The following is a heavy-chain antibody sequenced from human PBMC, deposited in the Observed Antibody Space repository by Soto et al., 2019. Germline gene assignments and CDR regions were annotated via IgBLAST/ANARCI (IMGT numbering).Heavy chain of an antibody. J-gene: IGHJ4*02. CDR2: IYYSGST. CDR3: ARPLYSYDYVDY. D-gene: IGHD5-18*01. Sequence: PSETLSLTCTVSGGSISSGDYYWSWIRQPPGKGLEWIGSIYYSGSTYYNPSLKSRVTISVDTSKNQFSLKVSSVTAADTAVYYCARPLYSYDYVDYWGQGALVTVSS. CDR1: GGSISSGDYY. V-gene: IGHV4-39*01.